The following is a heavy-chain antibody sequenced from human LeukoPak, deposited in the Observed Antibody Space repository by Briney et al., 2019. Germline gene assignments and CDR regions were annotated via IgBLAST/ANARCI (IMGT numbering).Heavy chain of an antibody. CDR1: GYTFTDYD. V-gene: IGHV1-8*01. CDR2: MNPNSGVT. D-gene: IGHD1-26*01. J-gene: IGHJ4*02. CDR3: ARGPIYPKSGDYPNYYFDY. Sequence: ASVKVSCKASGYTFTDYDINWVRQATGQGLEWMGWMNPNSGVTGYAQKFQGGVSMTRDTSVSTAYMELSSLRSEDTAVYFCARGPIYPKSGDYPNYYFDYWGQGTLVTVSS.